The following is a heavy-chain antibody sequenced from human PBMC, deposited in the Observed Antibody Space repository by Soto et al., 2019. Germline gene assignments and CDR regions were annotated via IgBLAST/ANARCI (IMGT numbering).Heavy chain of an antibody. V-gene: IGHV3-23*01. CDR3: ARGHTTVTRFLDY. D-gene: IGHD4-17*01. CDR1: GFTFNSYA. Sequence: EVQLLESGGGLVQPGGSLRLSCTASGFTFNSYAMSWVRQAPGKGLEWVSIISGSGGSATYADSVEGRFTISRDNSKTTGYLQMNSLRAEDTAVYYCARGHTTVTRFLDYWGQGTLLTVSS. J-gene: IGHJ4*02. CDR2: ISGSGGSA.